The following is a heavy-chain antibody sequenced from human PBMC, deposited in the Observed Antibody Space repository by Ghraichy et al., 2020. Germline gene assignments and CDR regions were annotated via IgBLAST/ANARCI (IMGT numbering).Heavy chain of an antibody. CDR1: GSPFSTYW. V-gene: IGHV3-7*01. CDR3: AGWGSSNY. D-gene: IGHD3-16*01. Sequence: GGSLRLSCAASGSPFSTYWMNWVRQTPGKGLEWVANIDPDGGAKSYVDSVKGRCTVSRDNTKNSLFLRLNSLRVEDAAVYYCAGWGSSNYWGQGALVTVSS. J-gene: IGHJ4*02. CDR2: IDPDGGAK.